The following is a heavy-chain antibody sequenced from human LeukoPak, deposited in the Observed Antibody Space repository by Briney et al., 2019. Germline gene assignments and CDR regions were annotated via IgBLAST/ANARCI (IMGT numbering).Heavy chain of an antibody. CDR2: ISGGGGST. CDR1: GFISSGYA. V-gene: IGHV3-23*01. Sequence: GGSLRLSCAASGFISSGYAMSWVRQAPRKGLEWVSGISGGGGSTYYADSVKGRFAISRDNSKNRLFLQMNSLRAEDTAVYYCAKAGSGYSYFDHWGQGTLVTVSS. J-gene: IGHJ4*02. CDR3: AKAGSGYSYFDH. D-gene: IGHD3-22*01.